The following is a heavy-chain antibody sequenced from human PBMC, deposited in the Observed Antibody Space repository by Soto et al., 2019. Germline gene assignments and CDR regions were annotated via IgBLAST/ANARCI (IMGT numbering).Heavy chain of an antibody. Sequence: GGSLRLSCAASGFTFSSYGMHWVRQAPGKGLEWVAVISYDGSNKYYADSVKGRFTISRDNSKNTLYLQMNSLRAEDTAVYYCAKEIAIFGVVETYWGRGTMVTVSS. CDR3: AKEIAIFGVVETY. CDR2: ISYDGSNK. D-gene: IGHD3-3*01. J-gene: IGHJ3*01. CDR1: GFTFSSYG. V-gene: IGHV3-30*18.